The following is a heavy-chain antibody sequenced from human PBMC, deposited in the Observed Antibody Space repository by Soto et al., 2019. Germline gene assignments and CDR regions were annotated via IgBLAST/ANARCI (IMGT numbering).Heavy chain of an antibody. CDR3: ARKIYDSDTGPHFPYYFES. CDR2: IDPSDSQT. J-gene: IGHJ4*02. CDR1: GYSFAGYW. V-gene: IGHV5-10-1*01. Sequence: GESLKISCKGSGYSFAGYWITWVRQKPGKGLEWMGRIDPSDSQTYYSPSFRGHVTISVTKSITTVFLQWSSLRASDTAMYYCARKIYDSDTGPHFPYYFESWGQGDPVTVSS. D-gene: IGHD3-22*01.